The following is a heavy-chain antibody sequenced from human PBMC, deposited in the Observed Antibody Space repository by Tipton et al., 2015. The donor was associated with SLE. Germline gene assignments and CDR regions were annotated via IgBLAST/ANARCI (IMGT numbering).Heavy chain of an antibody. J-gene: IGHJ4*02. V-gene: IGHV3-30*18. CDR2: ISYDGSNK. CDR3: AKALGAVADYFDY. CDR1: GFTFSSYG. Sequence: SLRLSCAASGFTFSSYGMHWVRQAPGKGLEWVAIISYDGSNKYYADSVKGRFTISRDNSMNTLYLQMNSLRAEDTAVYYCAKALGAVADYFDYWGQGTLVTVSS. D-gene: IGHD6-19*01.